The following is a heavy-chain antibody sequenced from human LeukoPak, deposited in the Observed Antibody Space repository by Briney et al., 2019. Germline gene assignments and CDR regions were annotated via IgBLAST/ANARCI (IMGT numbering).Heavy chain of an antibody. CDR2: VYYSGST. V-gene: IGHV4-59*01. CDR1: GGSISSYY. J-gene: IGHJ5*02. CDR3: AKGGDYGSINWFDP. Sequence: SETLSLTCTVSGGSISSYYWSWIRQPPGKGLEWIGYVYYSGSTNYNPSLNSRVTISIDTSKNQFSLRLSSVTAADTAVYYCAKGGDYGSINWFDPWGQGTLATVSS. D-gene: IGHD4-17*01.